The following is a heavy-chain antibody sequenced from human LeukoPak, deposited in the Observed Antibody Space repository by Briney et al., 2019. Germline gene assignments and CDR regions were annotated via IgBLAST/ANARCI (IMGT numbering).Heavy chain of an antibody. Sequence: GGSLRLSCAASGFTFSSYSMNWVRQAPGKGLEWVSSISSSSSYIYYADSVKGRFTISRDNAKNSLYLQVNSLRAEDTAVYYCARGRYSSSWCFDYWGQGTRVTVSS. CDR2: ISSSSSYI. CDR3: ARGRYSSSWCFDY. D-gene: IGHD6-13*01. J-gene: IGHJ4*02. CDR1: GFTFSSYS. V-gene: IGHV3-21*01.